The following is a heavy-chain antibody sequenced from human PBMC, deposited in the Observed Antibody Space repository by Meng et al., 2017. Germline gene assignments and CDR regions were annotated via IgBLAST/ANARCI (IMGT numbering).Heavy chain of an antibody. Sequence: QGQCARCGAEGKDPGSLVSAPCQPSGGTVSIYAISWGREAPGQGLEWMGGIIPIFGTANYAQKFQGRVTITADKSTSTAYMELSSLRSEDTAVYYCARDVMGSGGDYGDYWGQGTLVTVSS. CDR2: IIPIFGTA. V-gene: IGHV1-69*06. CDR3: ARDVMGSGGDYGDY. D-gene: IGHD2-8*02. J-gene: IGHJ4*02. CDR1: GGTVSIYA.